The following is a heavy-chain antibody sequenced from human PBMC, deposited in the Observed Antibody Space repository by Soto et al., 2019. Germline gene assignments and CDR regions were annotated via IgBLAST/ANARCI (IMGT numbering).Heavy chain of an antibody. J-gene: IGHJ6*02. D-gene: IGHD2-21*02. V-gene: IGHV4-59*01. CDR1: GGSISGYY. CDR2: MYKTGST. CDR3: ARDLWGYCGTDCYPLDV. Sequence: QVQLQESGPGLVEPSETPSLTCTVSGGSISGYYWSWIRQPPGKGLEWIGYMYKTGSTVYNPSFKSRVTISVDTSKNQFSLKLNSVTAADTAVYYCARDLWGYCGTDCYPLDVWGQGTTVTVSS.